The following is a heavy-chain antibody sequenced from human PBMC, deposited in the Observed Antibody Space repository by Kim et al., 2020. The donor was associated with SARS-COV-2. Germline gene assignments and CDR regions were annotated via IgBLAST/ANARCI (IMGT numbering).Heavy chain of an antibody. D-gene: IGHD3-10*01. V-gene: IGHV1-18*01. CDR3: ARTGRKGWFDP. Sequence: TNYTQKLQGRVTMTTDTSTSTAYMELRSLRSDDTAVYYCARTGRKGWFDPWGQGTLVTVSS. CDR2: T. J-gene: IGHJ5*02.